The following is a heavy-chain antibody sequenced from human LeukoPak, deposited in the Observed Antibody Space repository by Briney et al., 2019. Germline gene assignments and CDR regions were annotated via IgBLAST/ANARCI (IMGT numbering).Heavy chain of an antibody. CDR1: GFTFSTYG. CDR2: ITGSGGST. V-gene: IGHV3-23*01. J-gene: IGHJ4*02. CDR3: ARDQLGAVLYFDY. D-gene: IGHD1-1*01. Sequence: PGGSLRLSCVASGFTFSTYGMSWVRQAPGKGLEWVSAITGSGGSTYYADSVKGGFTISRDNSKNTLYLQINSLRVEDTAVYYCARDQLGAVLYFDYWGQGALVTVSS.